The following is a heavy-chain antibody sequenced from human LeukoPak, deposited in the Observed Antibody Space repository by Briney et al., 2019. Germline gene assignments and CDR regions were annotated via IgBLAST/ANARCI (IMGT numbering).Heavy chain of an antibody. CDR2: ISYDGSNK. J-gene: IGHJ4*02. CDR3: AKVVPDY. Sequence: GGSLRLSCAASGFTFSSHGMHWVRQAPGKGLEWVAVISYDGSNKYYADSVKGRFTISRDNSKNTLYLQMNSLRAEDTAVYYCAKVVPDYWGQGALVTVSS. D-gene: IGHD6-6*01. CDR1: GFTFSSHG. V-gene: IGHV3-30*18.